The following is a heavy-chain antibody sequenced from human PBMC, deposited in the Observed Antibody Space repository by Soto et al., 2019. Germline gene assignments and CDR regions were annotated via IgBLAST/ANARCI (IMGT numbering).Heavy chain of an antibody. J-gene: IGHJ4*02. Sequence: GGSLGLSWAASGFTFSRYAMSLVHQDPEHGREWVSAIVGSGGSKYYADSVKGRFTISRDNSKNTLYLQMNSLRAEDTAVYYCAKWSSLIVSSSPQLDYWGQGTLVTVSS. CDR2: IVGSGGSK. D-gene: IGHD6-6*01. CDR1: GFTFSRYA. CDR3: AKWSSLIVSSSPQLDY. V-gene: IGHV3-23*01.